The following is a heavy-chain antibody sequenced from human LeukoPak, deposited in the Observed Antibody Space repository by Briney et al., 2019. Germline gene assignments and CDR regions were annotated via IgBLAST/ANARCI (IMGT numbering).Heavy chain of an antibody. J-gene: IGHJ4*02. D-gene: IGHD3-22*01. Sequence: GGSLRFSCAASGFTFSCYWMHWVRQAPGKGMEWVSSISSSGGSTYYADSVKGRFTISRDSSKNTLYLQMNSLRAEDTAVYYCAKAGDSSGYYSYFDYWGQGTLVTVSS. CDR2: ISSSGGST. V-gene: IGHV3-23*01. CDR3: AKAGDSSGYYSYFDY. CDR1: GFTFSCYW.